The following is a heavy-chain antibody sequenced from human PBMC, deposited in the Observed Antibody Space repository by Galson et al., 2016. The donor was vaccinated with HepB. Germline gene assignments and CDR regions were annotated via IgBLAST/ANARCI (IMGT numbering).Heavy chain of an antibody. D-gene: IGHD2-2*03. Sequence: SLRLSCAASGFTSSRYWMHWVRHVPGKGLVWVSRINENGRTTNYADSVKGRFTISRDNAKNTLYLQMNSLRAEDTAIYYCAMDFSGREDYWGQGTLVTVSS. J-gene: IGHJ4*02. CDR1: GFTSSRYW. CDR3: AMDFSGREDY. CDR2: INENGRTT. V-gene: IGHV3-74*01.